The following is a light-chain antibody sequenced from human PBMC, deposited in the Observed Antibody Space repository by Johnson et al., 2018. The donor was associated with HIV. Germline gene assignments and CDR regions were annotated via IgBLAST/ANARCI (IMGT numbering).Light chain of an antibody. CDR2: DNT. CDR3: GTCDSSLGVLYV. V-gene: IGLV1-51*01. J-gene: IGLJ1*01. Sequence: QSVLTQPPSMSAAPGQKVTISCSGSTSNIGNNYVSWYQHLPGTAPKLLIYDNTKRPSGIPDRFSGSKSGTSATLGITGLQTGDEADYYCGTCDSSLGVLYVFGTGTKVTVL. CDR1: TSNIGNNY.